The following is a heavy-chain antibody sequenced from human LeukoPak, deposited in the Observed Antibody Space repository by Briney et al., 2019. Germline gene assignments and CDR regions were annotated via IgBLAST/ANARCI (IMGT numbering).Heavy chain of an antibody. D-gene: IGHD3-22*01. CDR1: GGTFSIYA. V-gene: IGHV1-69*04. CDR3: ARDREYYDIGV. CDR2: IIPILGIA. Sequence: ASVKVSCKASGGTFSIYAISWVRQAPGQGLEWMGRIIPILGIANYAQKFQGRVTITADKSTSTAYMELSSLRSEDTAVYYCARDREYYDIGVWGQGTMVTVSS. J-gene: IGHJ3*01.